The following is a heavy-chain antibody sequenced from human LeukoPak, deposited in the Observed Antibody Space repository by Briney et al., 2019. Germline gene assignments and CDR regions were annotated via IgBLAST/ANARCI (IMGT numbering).Heavy chain of an antibody. CDR2: IHYSGST. V-gene: IGHV4-39*01. Sequence: SETLSLTCTVSGGSISSSSYYWGWIRQPPGKGLEWIGSIHYSGSTYYNPSLKSRVTISVDTSKNQFSLKLSSVTAADTAVYYCARAGAVAGTREFYYYYYYYMDVWGKGTTVTVSS. J-gene: IGHJ6*03. CDR3: ARAGAVAGTREFYYYYYYYMDV. D-gene: IGHD6-19*01. CDR1: GGSISSSSYY.